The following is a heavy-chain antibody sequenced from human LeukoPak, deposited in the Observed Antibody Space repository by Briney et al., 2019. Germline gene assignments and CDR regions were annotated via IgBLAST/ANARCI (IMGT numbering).Heavy chain of an antibody. CDR3: ARCTTGKTFGSLREIKKSREIDY. CDR1: EFTFSSNW. D-gene: IGHD1-1*01. CDR2: IKQDGSEK. J-gene: IGHJ4*02. Sequence: GGSLRLSCAASEFTFSSNWMSWVRQAPGKGLEWVANIKQDGSEKYYVDSVKGRFTISRDNAKNSLFLQMNSLRGEDTAVYYCARCTTGKTFGSLREIKKSREIDYWGQGTLVTVSS. V-gene: IGHV3-7*01.